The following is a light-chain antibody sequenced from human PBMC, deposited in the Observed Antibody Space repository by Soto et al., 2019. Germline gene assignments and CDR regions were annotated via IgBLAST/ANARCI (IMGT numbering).Light chain of an antibody. Sequence: QSVLTQPPSVSAAPGQKVTISCSGSSSNIGNNYVSWYQQLPGTAPKLLIYDNNKRPSGIPDRFSGSKSGTSATLGITGLQTGDDVEYYCANWDNSRSAVVFGGGTKVTVL. CDR2: DNN. J-gene: IGLJ2*01. CDR3: ANWDNSRSAVV. CDR1: SSNIGNNY. V-gene: IGLV1-51*01.